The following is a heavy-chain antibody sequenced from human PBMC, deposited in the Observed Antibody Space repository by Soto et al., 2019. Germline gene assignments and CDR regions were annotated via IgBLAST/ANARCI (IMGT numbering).Heavy chain of an antibody. CDR2: INDRGAI. J-gene: IGHJ2*01. V-gene: IGHV4-34*01. CDR3: ARESHDILTGPPWVWYFDL. D-gene: IGHD3-9*01. CDR1: GGSFSGYY. Sequence: QVQLQQWGAGPLRPLETLSLTCGVSGGSFSGYYWAWIRQSPGKGLEWIGEINDRGAINYNPSLKSRVSLSVDTSKNHYSLNLRSVTAADTDVYYCARESHDILTGPPWVWYFDLWGRGTLVTVSS.